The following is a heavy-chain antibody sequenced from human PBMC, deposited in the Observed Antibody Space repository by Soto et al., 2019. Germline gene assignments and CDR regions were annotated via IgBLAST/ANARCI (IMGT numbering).Heavy chain of an antibody. V-gene: IGHV1-3*04. CDR1: GYSFSDFT. J-gene: IGHJ6*02. Sequence: QVQLVQSGAGVKKPGASVKVSCKASGYSFSDFTMHWVRRAPGQTREWMARINTGTANTEYSQKFQGRVTITRDTSATTVYMDLSSLRSEDTAVYYSARGPQNSYGMDVWGQGTTVTVS. CDR3: ARGPQNSYGMDV. CDR2: INTGTANT.